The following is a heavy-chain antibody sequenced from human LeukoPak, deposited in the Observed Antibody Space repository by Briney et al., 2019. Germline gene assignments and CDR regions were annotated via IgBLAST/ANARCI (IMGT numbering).Heavy chain of an antibody. CDR1: GFTFSSYA. CDR3: ATTRGVIAAAGLDY. V-gene: IGHV3-23*01. CDR2: ISGGGDST. D-gene: IGHD6-13*01. Sequence: GGSLRLSCAASGFTFSSYAMAWVRPAPGKGLEWVSTISGGGDSTYYADSVKGRFTISRDNSKNTLYLQMNSLRAEDTAVYYCATTRGVIAAAGLDYWGQGTLVTVSS. J-gene: IGHJ4*02.